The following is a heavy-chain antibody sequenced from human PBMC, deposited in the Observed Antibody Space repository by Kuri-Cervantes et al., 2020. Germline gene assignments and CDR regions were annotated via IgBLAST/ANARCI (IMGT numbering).Heavy chain of an antibody. CDR3: ARDGGHGIFDN. D-gene: IGHD3-16*01. J-gene: IGHJ4*02. CDR1: EFSLSSYT. Sequence: GGSLRLSCVASEFSLSSYTMNWVRQAPGKGLEWISYISSGSSTIHYADSVKGRFTISRDNAKNSLYLQLNSLRAEDSAVYYCARDGGHGIFDNWGQGSLVTVSS. CDR2: ISSGSSTI. V-gene: IGHV3-48*04.